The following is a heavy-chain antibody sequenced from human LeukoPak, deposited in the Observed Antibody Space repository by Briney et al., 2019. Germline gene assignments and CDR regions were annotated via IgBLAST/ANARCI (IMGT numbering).Heavy chain of an antibody. J-gene: IGHJ4*02. Sequence: SETLSLTCTVSGGSISSSSYYWGWIRQPPGKGLEWIGSTYYSGSTYYNPSLKSRVTISVDTSKNQFSLKLSSVTAADTAVYYCARAAPYDYVWGSYRFALHDYWGQGTLVTVSS. CDR3: ARAAPYDYVWGSYRFALHDY. CDR2: TYYSGST. CDR1: GGSISSSSYY. D-gene: IGHD3-16*02. V-gene: IGHV4-39*01.